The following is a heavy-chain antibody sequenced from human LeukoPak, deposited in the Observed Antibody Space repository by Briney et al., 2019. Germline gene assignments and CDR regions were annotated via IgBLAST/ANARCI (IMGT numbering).Heavy chain of an antibody. J-gene: IGHJ4*02. V-gene: IGHV4-30-4*01. CDR1: GGSISSGDYY. D-gene: IGHD5-12*01. CDR3: ARAGRGYSGYEVYY. Sequence: SETLSLTCTVSGGSISSGDYYWSWIRQPPGKGLEWIGYIYYSGSTYYNPSLKSRVTISVDTSKNQFSLKLSSVTAADTAVYYCARAGRGYSGYEVYYWGQGTLVTVYS. CDR2: IYYSGST.